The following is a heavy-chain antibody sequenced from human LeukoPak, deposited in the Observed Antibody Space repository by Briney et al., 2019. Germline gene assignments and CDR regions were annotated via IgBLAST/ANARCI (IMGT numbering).Heavy chain of an antibody. Sequence: GESLKISCKGSEYSFTNYWIGWVRQMPGKGLEWMGVIYPGNSDTRYSPSFQGQVTISADKSISTAYLQWSSLEASDTAMYYCARRRTRPEAFDIWGQGTMVTVSS. CDR1: EYSFTNYW. CDR3: ARRRTRPEAFDI. D-gene: IGHD1-14*01. J-gene: IGHJ3*02. CDR2: IYPGNSDT. V-gene: IGHV5-51*01.